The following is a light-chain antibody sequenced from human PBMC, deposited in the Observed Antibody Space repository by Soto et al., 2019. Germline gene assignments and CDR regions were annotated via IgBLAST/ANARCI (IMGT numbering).Light chain of an antibody. CDR1: QSISAW. CDR2: KAS. CDR3: QQYNDYSWT. V-gene: IGKV1-5*03. Sequence: DIQMTQSPSTLSASVGDRVSINCRASQSISAWLAWYQQKPGKAPRLLIYKASTLEIGVPSRFSGSGSGTEFTLTISSRQPDDVATYYCQQYNDYSWTFGQGTKVEIK. J-gene: IGKJ1*01.